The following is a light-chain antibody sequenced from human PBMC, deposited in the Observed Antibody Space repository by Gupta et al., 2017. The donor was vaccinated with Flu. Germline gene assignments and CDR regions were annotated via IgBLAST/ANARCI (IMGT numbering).Light chain of an antibody. CDR2: DND. CDR1: TSNIGSNT. V-gene: IGLV1-44*01. Sequence: QSVPTQPPSASATPGQRVTISCSGSTSNIGSNTVNWYQQLPGTAPKLLIYDNDQRPSGGPGRFSGSKSGTSASLAVSXIXCGDEGXYSCAAWDDSRDGLYVFGTGTKVSVL. J-gene: IGLJ1*01. CDR3: AAWDDSRDGLYV.